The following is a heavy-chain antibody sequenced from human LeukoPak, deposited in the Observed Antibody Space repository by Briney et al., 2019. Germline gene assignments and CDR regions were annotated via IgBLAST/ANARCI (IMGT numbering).Heavy chain of an antibody. Sequence: GGALRLSCAASGFTFSSYWRSRVRRAPGKGLERVANIKQDGSEKYYVDSVKGRFTISRDNAKNSLYLQMNSLRAEDTAVYYCARAVAAADYAFDYWGQGTLVTVSS. D-gene: IGHD6-13*01. J-gene: IGHJ4*02. CDR3: ARAVAAADYAFDY. V-gene: IGHV3-7*01. CDR2: IKQDGSEK. CDR1: GFTFSSYW.